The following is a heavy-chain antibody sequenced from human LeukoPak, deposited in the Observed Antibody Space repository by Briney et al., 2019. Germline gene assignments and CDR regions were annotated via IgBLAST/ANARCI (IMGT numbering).Heavy chain of an antibody. CDR2: IYYSGST. J-gene: IGHJ4*02. CDR1: GGSISSYY. V-gene: IGHV4-59*01. Sequence: KPSETLSLTCTVSGGSISSYYWSWIRQPPGKGLEWIGYIYYSGSTNYNPSLKSRVTISVDTSKNQFSLKLSSVTAADTAVYYCAGSSSWYVLDYWGQGTLVTVSS. CDR3: AGSSSWYVLDY. D-gene: IGHD6-13*01.